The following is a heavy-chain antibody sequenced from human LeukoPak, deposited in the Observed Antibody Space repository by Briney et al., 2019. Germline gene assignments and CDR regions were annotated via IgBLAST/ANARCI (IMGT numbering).Heavy chain of an antibody. V-gene: IGHV4-34*01. CDR1: GGSFSGYY. J-gene: IGHJ5*02. D-gene: IGHD6-13*01. Sequence: SSETLSLTCAVYGGSFSGYYWSWIRQPPGKGLEWIGEINHSGSTNYNPSLKSRVTISVDTSENQFSLKLSSVTAADTAVYYCARGRGGSGAAAGTRWFDPWGQGTLVTVSS. CDR3: ARGRGGSGAAAGTRWFDP. CDR2: INHSGST.